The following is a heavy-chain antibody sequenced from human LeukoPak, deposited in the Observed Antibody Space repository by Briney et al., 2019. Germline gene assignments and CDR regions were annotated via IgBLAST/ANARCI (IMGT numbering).Heavy chain of an antibody. CDR1: GFTFDDYG. D-gene: IGHD3-3*01. V-gene: IGHV3-20*01. CDR2: INWNGGST. J-gene: IGHJ3*02. Sequence: GGSLRLSCAASGFTFDDYGMSWVRQAPRKGLEWVSGINWNGGSTGYADSVEGRLTIARDNAKNSLYLQMNSLRAEDTALYHCARAMYYDFWSGSPDDAFDIWGQGTMVTVSS. CDR3: ARAMYYDFWSGSPDDAFDI.